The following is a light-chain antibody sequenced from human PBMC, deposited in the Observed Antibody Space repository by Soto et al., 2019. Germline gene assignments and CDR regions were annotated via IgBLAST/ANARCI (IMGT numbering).Light chain of an antibody. CDR2: GAS. CDR1: QSVSSSY. CDR3: QQYGSSPWT. V-gene: IGKV3-20*01. Sequence: EIVLTQSPGTLSLSPGERATLSCRASQSVSSSYLAWYQQKPGQAPRLLIYGASNRATGIPDRISGSGSGTDFTLTINRLEPEDFAVYYCQQYGSSPWTFGQGTKVEIK. J-gene: IGKJ1*01.